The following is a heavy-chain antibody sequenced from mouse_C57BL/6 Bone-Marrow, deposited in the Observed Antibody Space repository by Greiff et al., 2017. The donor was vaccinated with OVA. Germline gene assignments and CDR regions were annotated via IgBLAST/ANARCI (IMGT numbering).Heavy chain of an antibody. J-gene: IGHJ4*01. D-gene: IGHD2-4*01. CDR1: GYTFTDYY. Sequence: VQLQQSGAELVRPGASVKLSCKASGYTFTDYYINWVKQRPGQGLEWIARIYPGSGNTYYNEKFKGKATLTAEKSSSTAYMQLSSLTSEDSAVYFCARGDDYDGGDYYYAMDYWGQGTSVTVSS. CDR3: ARGDDYDGGDYYYAMDY. V-gene: IGHV1-76*01. CDR2: IYPGSGNT.